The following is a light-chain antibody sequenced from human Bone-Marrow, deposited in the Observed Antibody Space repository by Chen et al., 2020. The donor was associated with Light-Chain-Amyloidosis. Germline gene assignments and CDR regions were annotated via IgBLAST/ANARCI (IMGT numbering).Light chain of an antibody. CDR3: QVWDRSSDRPG. CDR2: DDS. V-gene: IGLV3-21*02. J-gene: IGLJ3*02. Sequence: SYVLTQPSSVSVAPGQAATIPCGGNNIGSTSVHWYQQTPGQAPLLVVYDDSDRPSGIPERLSGSNSGNTATLTISRVEAGDEADYYCQVWDRSSDRPGFGGGTKLTVL. CDR1: NIGSTS.